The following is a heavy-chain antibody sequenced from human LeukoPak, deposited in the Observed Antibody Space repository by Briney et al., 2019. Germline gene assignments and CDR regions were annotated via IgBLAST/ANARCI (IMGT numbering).Heavy chain of an antibody. V-gene: IGHV4-39*01. J-gene: IGHJ6*02. CDR1: GGSINSSSYY. CDR2: IYYSGST. Sequence: SETLSLTCTVSGGSINSSSYYWGWIRQPPGKGLEWIGSIYYSGSTYYNPSLKSRVTISVDTSKNQFSLKLSPVTAADTAVYYCARLTYYYYGMDVWGQGTTVTVSS. CDR3: ARLTYYYYGMDV.